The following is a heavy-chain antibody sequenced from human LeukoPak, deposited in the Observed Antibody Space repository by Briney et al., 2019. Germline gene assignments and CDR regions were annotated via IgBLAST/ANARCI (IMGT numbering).Heavy chain of an antibody. CDR1: GYTFDNFY. Sequence: ASVKVSCKASGYTFDNFYIHWVRQAPGQGPEWMGWINGNDGSTNYAQKFQGRVTKTRVTAISTVYMDLSGLRPDDTAIYYCARDEGSTYNQLDYWGQGTLVTVSS. CDR2: INGNDGST. V-gene: IGHV1-2*02. J-gene: IGHJ4*02. CDR3: ARDEGSTYNQLDY. D-gene: IGHD1-14*01.